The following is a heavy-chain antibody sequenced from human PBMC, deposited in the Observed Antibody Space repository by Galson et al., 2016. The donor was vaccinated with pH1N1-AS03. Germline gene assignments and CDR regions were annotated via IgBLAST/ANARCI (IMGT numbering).Heavy chain of an antibody. D-gene: IGHD3-22*01. Sequence: QSGAEVKKPGESLKIACKASDSIFTHYWIGWVRRVPGKGLEWMGVIYPGDSDTTYSPSFQGQVTISADKSISTAYLQWSSLKASETAMDYCARLARGIYYDRRGYLRGHFDSGGQGTLVTVSS. CDR3: ARLARGIYYDRRGYLRGHFDS. CDR2: IYPGDSDT. CDR1: DSIFTHYW. V-gene: IGHV5-51*03. J-gene: IGHJ4*02.